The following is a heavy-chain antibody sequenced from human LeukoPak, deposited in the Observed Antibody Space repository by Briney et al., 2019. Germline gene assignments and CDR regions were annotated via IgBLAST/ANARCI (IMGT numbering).Heavy chain of an antibody. CDR3: ARHGYDTGNYLAHFDY. V-gene: IGHV4-59*08. CDR1: SGPISSYY. D-gene: IGHD4-11*01. CDR2: ISYSGHT. Sequence: SETLSLTCTVSSGPISSYYWSWIRQPPGKGVEWIAYISYSGHTNSNASLKSRVTISVDTSKNQISLKLSSVTAADTAVYYCARHGYDTGNYLAHFDYWGQGTLVTVSS. J-gene: IGHJ4*02.